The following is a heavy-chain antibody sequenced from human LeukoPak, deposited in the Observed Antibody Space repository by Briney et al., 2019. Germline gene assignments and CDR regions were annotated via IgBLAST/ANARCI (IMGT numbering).Heavy chain of an antibody. CDR3: AKTSTSSLDY. V-gene: IGHV3-30*02. J-gene: IGHJ4*02. CDR1: GFTFSSYG. Sequence: PGRSLRPSCAASGFTFSSYGMHWVRQAPGKGLEWVAFIRYDGSNKYYADSVKGRFTISRDNSKNTLYLQMNSLRAEDTAVYYCAKTSTSSLDYWGQGTLVTVSS. CDR2: IRYDGSNK. D-gene: IGHD2-2*01.